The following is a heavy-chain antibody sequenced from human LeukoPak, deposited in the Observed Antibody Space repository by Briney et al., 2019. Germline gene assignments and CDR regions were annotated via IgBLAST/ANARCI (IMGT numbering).Heavy chain of an antibody. CDR1: GGSISSRSYY. Sequence: SETLSLTCTVSGGSISSRSYYWGWIRQPPGKGLEWIGSIYYSGSANYNPSLKSRVTISVDTSKNQFSLKLSSVTAADTAVYYCAGFDYGSGIIPDWGQGTLVTVSS. V-gene: IGHV4-39*07. CDR2: IYYSGSA. D-gene: IGHD3-10*01. CDR3: AGFDYGSGIIPD. J-gene: IGHJ4*02.